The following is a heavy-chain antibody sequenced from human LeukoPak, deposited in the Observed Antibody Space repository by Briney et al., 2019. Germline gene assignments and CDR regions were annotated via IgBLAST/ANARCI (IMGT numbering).Heavy chain of an antibody. D-gene: IGHD1-14*01. J-gene: IGHJ4*02. CDR1: GFTFSNYW. CDR2: IKQDGSEK. V-gene: IGHV3-7*01. Sequence: GGSLRPSCAASGFTFSNYWIGWVRQAPGKGLEWVANIKQDGSEKYYVDSVKGRFTISKDNTKNSLYLQMNSLRAEDTAVYYCARPAGSESLDNWGQGTMVTVSS. CDR3: ARPAGSESLDN.